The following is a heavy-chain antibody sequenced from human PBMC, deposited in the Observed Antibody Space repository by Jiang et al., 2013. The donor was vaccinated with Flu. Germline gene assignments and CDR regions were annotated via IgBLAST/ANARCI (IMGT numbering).Heavy chain of an antibody. Sequence: AEVKKPGASVKVSCKASGYTFTGYYMHWVRQAPGQGLEWMGWINPNSGGTNYAQKFQGRVTMTRDTSISTAYMELSRLRSDDTAVYYCARAVITMVRGVNYGMDVWGQGTTVTVSS. J-gene: IGHJ6*02. D-gene: IGHD3-10*01. CDR1: GYTFTGYY. CDR2: INPNSGGT. CDR3: ARAVITMVRGVNYGMDV. V-gene: IGHV1-2*02.